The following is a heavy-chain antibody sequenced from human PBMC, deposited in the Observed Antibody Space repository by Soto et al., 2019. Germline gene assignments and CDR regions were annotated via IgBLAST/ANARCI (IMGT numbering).Heavy chain of an antibody. J-gene: IGHJ4*02. CDR3: VFGIRGIIETFFHY. Sequence: EVQLLESGGGLVQPGGSLRLSCAASGFSFSSYSMNWVRRTPGKGLEWVSGITGSGADTQDRDSLKGRFTISRDNSKNTLYLQINRLRAEDTARYYCVFGIRGIIETFFHYWGQGTQVTVSS. CDR1: GFSFSSYS. CDR2: ITGSGADT. D-gene: IGHD3-10*01. V-gene: IGHV3-23*01.